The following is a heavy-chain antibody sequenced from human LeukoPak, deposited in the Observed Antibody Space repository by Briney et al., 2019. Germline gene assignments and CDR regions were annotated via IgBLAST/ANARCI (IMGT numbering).Heavy chain of an antibody. J-gene: IGHJ3*02. CDR1: GYTFTGYY. CDR2: INPNSGGT. V-gene: IGHV1-2*02. D-gene: IGHD3-22*01. CDR3: ARGHSSGYLDAFDI. Sequence: GASVKVSCKASGYTFTGYYMHWVRQAPGQGLEWMGWINPNSGGTNYAQKFQGRVTMTRDTSISTAYMELSRLRSDDTAVYYCARGHSSGYLDAFDIRGQGTMVTVSS.